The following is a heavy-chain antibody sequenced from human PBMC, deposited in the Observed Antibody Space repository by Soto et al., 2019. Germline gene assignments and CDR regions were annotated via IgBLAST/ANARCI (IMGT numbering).Heavy chain of an antibody. CDR3: ARVARGTATTVVDVFDM. CDR2: MSHSGGT. Sequence: QVQLQQWGAGLLKPSETLSLTCAVYGGSISSGRYYWSWIRQPPGMGLEWIGEMSHSGGTHFNPSLKGGVTMSVDTPKTQFPLKRGSVTAPDTALYSGARVARGTATTVVDVFDMWGPGARVTVSS. D-gene: IGHD1-1*01. CDR1: GGSISSGRYY. V-gene: IGHV4-34*01. J-gene: IGHJ3*02.